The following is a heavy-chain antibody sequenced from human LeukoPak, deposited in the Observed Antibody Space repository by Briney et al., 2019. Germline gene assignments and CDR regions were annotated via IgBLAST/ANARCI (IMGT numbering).Heavy chain of an antibody. D-gene: IGHD1-26*01. CDR1: GYTFTSYG. J-gene: IGHJ4*02. CDR2: ISAYNGNT. Sequence: ASVKVSCKASGYTFTSYGISWVRQAPGQGLEWMGWISAYNGNTNYAQKLQGRVTMTTDTSTSTAYMELRSLRSDDTAAYYCARVSPSKWEQNYWGQGTLVTVSS. CDR3: ARVSPSKWEQNY. V-gene: IGHV1-18*01.